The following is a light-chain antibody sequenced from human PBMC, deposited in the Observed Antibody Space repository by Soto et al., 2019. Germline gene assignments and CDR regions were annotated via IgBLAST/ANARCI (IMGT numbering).Light chain of an antibody. V-gene: IGKV3D-20*02. CDR3: QQRTVWPPIT. Sequence: VLTQSPGTLSLSPGERATLSCRASQSVSSSYLAWYQQKPGQAPRLLIYGASNRANGVPARFGGSGSGTDFTLTINSLEPEDFAVYYCQQRTVWPPITFGQGTRLEI. CDR2: GAS. CDR1: QSVSSSY. J-gene: IGKJ5*01.